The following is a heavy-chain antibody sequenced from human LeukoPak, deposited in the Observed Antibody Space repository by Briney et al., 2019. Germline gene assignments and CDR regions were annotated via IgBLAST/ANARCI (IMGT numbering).Heavy chain of an antibody. V-gene: IGHV4-4*07. Sequence: SETLSHTCTVSGGSISSYYWSWIRQPAGKGLEWIGRIYTSGSTNYNPSLKSRVTMSVDTSKNQFSLKLSSVTAADTAVYYCARSGSFSDWFDPWGQGTLATVSS. CDR1: GGSISSYY. CDR3: ARSGSFSDWFDP. CDR2: IYTSGST. J-gene: IGHJ5*02. D-gene: IGHD1-26*01.